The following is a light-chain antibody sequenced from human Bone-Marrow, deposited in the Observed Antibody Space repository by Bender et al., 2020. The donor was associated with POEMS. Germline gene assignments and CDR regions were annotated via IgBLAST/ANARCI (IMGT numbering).Light chain of an antibody. J-gene: IGLJ2*01. CDR2: DVS. V-gene: IGLV2-11*01. CDR1: SSDIGSYNY. Sequence: QSALTQARSVSGSPGQSVTISCTGSSSDIGSYNYVSWYQQYPGKAPKVIIYDVSHRPSGVSSRFSGSRSGNTASLTISGLQAEDEADYYCSSYAGSTTSGVIFGGGTKLTVL. CDR3: SSYAGSTTSGVI.